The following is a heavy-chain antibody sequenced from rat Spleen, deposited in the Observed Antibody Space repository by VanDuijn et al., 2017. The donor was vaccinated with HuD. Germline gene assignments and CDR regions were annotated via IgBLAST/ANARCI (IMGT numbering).Heavy chain of an antibody. Sequence: VQLVESDGGLVQPGRSLKLSCAASGFTFSDYYMAWVRQAPTKGLEWVARIRTRANNYATYYADSVKGRFTISRDDSKSMVYLQMDNLKTEDTAMYYCTAASNEYWGQGVMVTVSS. J-gene: IGHJ2*01. D-gene: IGHD3-1*01. V-gene: IGHV10-5*01. CDR3: TAASNEY. CDR1: GFTFSDYY. CDR2: IRTRANNYAT.